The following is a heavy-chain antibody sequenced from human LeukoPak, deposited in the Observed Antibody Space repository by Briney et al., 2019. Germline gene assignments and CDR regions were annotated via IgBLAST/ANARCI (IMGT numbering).Heavy chain of an antibody. CDR2: ISGSGGST. V-gene: IGHV3-23*01. D-gene: IGHD3-22*01. Sequence: GGSLRLSCAASGITFSNAWMSWVRQAPGKGLEWVSAISGSGGSTYYADSVKGRFTISRDNSKNTLYLQMNSLRAEDTAVYYCAKLLGSSGYYSPYYFDYWGQGTLVTVSS. J-gene: IGHJ4*02. CDR1: GITFSNAW. CDR3: AKLLGSSGYYSPYYFDY.